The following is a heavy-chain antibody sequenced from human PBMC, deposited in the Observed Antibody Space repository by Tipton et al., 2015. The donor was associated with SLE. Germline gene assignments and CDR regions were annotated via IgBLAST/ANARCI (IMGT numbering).Heavy chain of an antibody. D-gene: IGHD3-9*01. Sequence: TLSLTCSVSDDSIRDYYFSWIRQPPGNKLEWIGYTSYRGSTSYNPSLGSRVTISLDTSKNHFSLKLSSVTAADTAIYYCARDRGDFDQGGLDVWGPGTTVIVSS. J-gene: IGHJ6*02. CDR1: DDSIRDYY. CDR3: ARDRGDFDQGGLDV. V-gene: IGHV4-59*12. CDR2: TSYRGST.